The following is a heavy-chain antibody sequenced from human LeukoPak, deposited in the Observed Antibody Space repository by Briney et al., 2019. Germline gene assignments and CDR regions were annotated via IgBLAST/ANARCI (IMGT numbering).Heavy chain of an antibody. J-gene: IGHJ4*02. CDR3: AKDYGLSSSSRNDY. Sequence: PGGSLRLSCAASGFTFSSYAMSWVRQAPGRGLEWVSAISGSGGSTYYADSVKGRFTISRDNSKNTLYLQMNSLRAEDTAVYYCAKDYGLSSSSRNDYWGQGTLVTVSS. CDR1: GFTFSSYA. V-gene: IGHV3-23*01. D-gene: IGHD3-16*01. CDR2: ISGSGGST.